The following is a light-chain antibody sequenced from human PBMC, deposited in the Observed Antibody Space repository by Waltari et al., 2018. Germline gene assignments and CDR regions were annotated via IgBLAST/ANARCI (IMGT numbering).Light chain of an antibody. CDR3: QQYNNWPLT. CDR2: AAS. V-gene: IGKV3-15*01. CDR1: QNVSSD. Sequence: EMVMTQSPATLSVSPGERATLSCRASQNVSSDLAWYQQKSGQAPRLLIYAASNRATGIPARFNGGGSGTEFTLTISSLQSGDSAVYYCQQYNNWPLTFGQGTKVEIK. J-gene: IGKJ1*01.